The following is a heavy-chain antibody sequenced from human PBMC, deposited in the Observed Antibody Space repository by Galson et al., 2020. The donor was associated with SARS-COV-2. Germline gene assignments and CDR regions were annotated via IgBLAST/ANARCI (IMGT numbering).Heavy chain of an antibody. CDR3: ATQDGGWYYFDY. CDR1: GGSISRSSYY. D-gene: IGHD6-19*01. J-gene: IGHJ4*02. V-gene: IGHV4-39*01. CDR2: IYYSGST. Sequence: SETLSLTCTVSGGSISRSSYYWGWIRQPPGKGLEWIGSIYYSGSTYYNPSLKSRVTISVDTSKNQFSLKLSSVTAADTAVYYCATQDGGWYYFDYWGQGTLVTVSS.